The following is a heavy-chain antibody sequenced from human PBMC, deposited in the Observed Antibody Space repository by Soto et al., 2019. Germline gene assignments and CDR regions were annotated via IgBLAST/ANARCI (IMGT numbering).Heavy chain of an antibody. CDR2: ISSSSSTI. Sequence: GESLKISCAASRFTFSSYSMNWVRQAPGKGLEWVSYISSSSSTIYYADSVKGRFTISRDNAKNSLYLQMNSLRAEDTAVYYCAREIGDYDFWSGPRGFDYWGQGTLVTVSS. J-gene: IGHJ4*02. CDR3: AREIGDYDFWSGPRGFDY. D-gene: IGHD3-3*01. V-gene: IGHV3-48*04. CDR1: RFTFSSYS.